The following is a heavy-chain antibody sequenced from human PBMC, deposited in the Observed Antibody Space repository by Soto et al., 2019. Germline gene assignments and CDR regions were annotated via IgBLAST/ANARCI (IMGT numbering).Heavy chain of an antibody. Sequence: EVQLLESGGGLVQPGGSLRLSCAASGITISNYPMSWVRQAPGKGLDWVSGSSGSGDRTYYADSAQGRFTISKDISKNSLSLQLDSLGVEDTAVYFCVKDDGGYPSTAPHWGQGTLVTVSS. D-gene: IGHD3-22*01. V-gene: IGHV3-23*01. CDR2: SSGSGDRT. CDR1: GITISNYP. CDR3: VKDDGGYPSTAPH. J-gene: IGHJ4*02.